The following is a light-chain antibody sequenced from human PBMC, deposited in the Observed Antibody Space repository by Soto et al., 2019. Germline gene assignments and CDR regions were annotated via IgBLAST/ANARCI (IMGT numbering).Light chain of an antibody. CDR1: QSVSSY. CDR3: QQYGSSGR. CDR2: DAS. J-gene: IGKJ1*01. Sequence: EIVLTQSPATLSLSPGERATLSCRASQSVSSYLAWYQQKPGQAPRLLIYDASTRATGIPDRFSGSGSGTDFTLTISRLEPGDFAVYYCQQYGSSGRFGQGTKVDIK. V-gene: IGKV3-20*01.